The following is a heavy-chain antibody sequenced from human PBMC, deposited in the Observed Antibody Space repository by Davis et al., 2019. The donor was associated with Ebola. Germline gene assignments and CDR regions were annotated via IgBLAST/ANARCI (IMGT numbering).Heavy chain of an antibody. Sequence: GESLKISCTGSGYNFPNYWIGWVRQVPGKGLEWMGNVYPGDSETKYSPSFQGQVTISVDKSTSTVPLQWSSLKASDTALYYCARGMYFYDHIGDYREGAFEIWGPGTMVSVSS. J-gene: IGHJ3*02. CDR1: GYNFPNYW. CDR3: ARGMYFYDHIGDYREGAFEI. CDR2: VYPGDSET. D-gene: IGHD3-22*01. V-gene: IGHV5-51*01.